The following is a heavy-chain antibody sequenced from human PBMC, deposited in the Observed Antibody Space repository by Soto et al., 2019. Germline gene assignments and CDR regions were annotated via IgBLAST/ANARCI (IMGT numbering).Heavy chain of an antibody. Sequence: EVQLLESGGGLVQPGGSLRLSCAASGFTISTYVMSWVRQAPGKGLEWVSAISGSSDNTYYADSARGRFTISRDPSKSTLYLQMNSLRAADTAVYYCAKDRKGSYCSGGTCYSFDYWGQGTLVTVSS. CDR2: ISGSSDNT. CDR3: AKDRKGSYCSGGTCYSFDY. D-gene: IGHD2-15*01. J-gene: IGHJ4*02. CDR1: GFTISTYV. V-gene: IGHV3-23*01.